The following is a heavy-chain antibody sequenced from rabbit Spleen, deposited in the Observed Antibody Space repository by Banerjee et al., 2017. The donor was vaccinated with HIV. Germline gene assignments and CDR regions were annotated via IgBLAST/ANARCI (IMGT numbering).Heavy chain of an antibody. D-gene: IGHD1-1*01. V-gene: IGHV1S40*01. CDR1: GFSFSDRDV. CDR2: INTATGKD. J-gene: IGHJ4*01. Sequence: QSLEESGGGLVQPEGSLTLTCTASGFSFSDRDVMCWVRQAPGKGLEWIGCINTATGKDVYASWAKGRFTISTTSSTTVTLQMTSLTAADTATYFCAKDLAAVIGWNFNLWGQGTLVTVS. CDR3: AKDLAAVIGWNFNL.